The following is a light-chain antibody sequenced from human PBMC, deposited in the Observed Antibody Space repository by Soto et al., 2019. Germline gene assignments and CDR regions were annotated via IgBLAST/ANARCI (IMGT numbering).Light chain of an antibody. CDR3: QQYNNWPWT. J-gene: IGKJ1*01. CDR2: GAS. Sequence: VMTQAPATLSVSPGXXXXXXXXASQSVSSNLAWYQQKPGQAPRLLIYGASTRATGIPARFSGSGSGTEFTLTISSLQSEDFAVYYCQQYNNWPWTFGQGTKVDIK. CDR1: QSVSSN. V-gene: IGKV3-15*01.